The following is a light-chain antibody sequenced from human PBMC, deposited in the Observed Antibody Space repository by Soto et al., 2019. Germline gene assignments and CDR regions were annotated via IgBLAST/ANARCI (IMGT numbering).Light chain of an antibody. V-gene: IGLV2-23*02. J-gene: IGLJ3*02. CDR2: EVS. Sequence: QSALTQPASVSGSLGQSINISCTGTTSNVGGFNLVSWYQQHRGKAPKVILYEVSRRPSGVPDRFSGSKSGNTASLTISGLQAEDEAVYYCCSYAGNKTVVFGGGTKLTVL. CDR3: CSYAGNKTVV. CDR1: TSNVGGFNL.